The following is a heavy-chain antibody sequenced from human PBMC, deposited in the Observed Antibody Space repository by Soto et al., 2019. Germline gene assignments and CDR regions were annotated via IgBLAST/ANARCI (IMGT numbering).Heavy chain of an antibody. CDR2: ISGTGMNT. D-gene: IGHD3-3*01. J-gene: IGHJ4*02. CDR3: AKSRSGNYLYYFDY. CDR1: GFIFSNYA. Sequence: PGGSLRLSFAASGFIFSNYAMNWVRQAPGKGLEWVSGISGTGMNTYYAASVKRRFTISRDKSKNTLYLQMSGLKVEDTAVYYCAKSRSGNYLYYFDYWGQGTLVTVSS. V-gene: IGHV3-23*01.